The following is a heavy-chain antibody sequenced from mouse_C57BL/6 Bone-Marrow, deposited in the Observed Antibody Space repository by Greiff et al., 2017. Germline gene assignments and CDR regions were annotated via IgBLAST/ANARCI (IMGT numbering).Heavy chain of an antibody. V-gene: IGHV1-55*01. J-gene: IGHJ2*01. CDR1: GYTFTSYW. D-gene: IGHD4-1*01. Sequence: QVQLQQPGAELVKPGASVQMSCKASGYTFTSYWINWVKQRPGQGLEWIGDIYPTSGRTTYNEKLKSKAILTVDTSSNTAYMQLSSRTSEDSAVYYCARPSPLGRSLDSWSRGTTLKVSS. CDR2: IYPTSGRT. CDR3: ARPSPLGRSLDS.